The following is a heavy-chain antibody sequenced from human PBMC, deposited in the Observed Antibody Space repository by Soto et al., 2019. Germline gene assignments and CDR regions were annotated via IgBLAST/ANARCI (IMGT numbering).Heavy chain of an antibody. CDR1: GYTFTSYG. J-gene: IGHJ4*02. Sequence: ASVKVSCKASGYTFTSYGISWVRQAPGQGLEWMGWISAYNGNTNYAQKLQGRVTMTTDTTTSTAYMELRSLRSDDTAVYYCARGDQPYDSSGYYAGYYFDYWGQGTLVTVSS. V-gene: IGHV1-18*01. CDR3: ARGDQPYDSSGYYAGYYFDY. CDR2: ISAYNGNT. D-gene: IGHD3-22*01.